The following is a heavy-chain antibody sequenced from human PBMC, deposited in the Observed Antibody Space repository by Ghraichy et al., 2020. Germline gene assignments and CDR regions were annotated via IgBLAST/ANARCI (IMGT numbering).Heavy chain of an antibody. J-gene: IGHJ3*02. CDR2: ISSSSSTI. D-gene: IGHD3-3*01. CDR1: GFTFSSYS. Sequence: GGSLRLSCAASGFTFSSYSMNWVRQAPGKGLEWVSYISSSSSTIYYADSVKGRFTISRDNAKNSLYLQMNSLRDEDTAVYYCARDFTIFGVVPDLGAFDIWVQGTMVTGSS. CDR3: ARDFTIFGVVPDLGAFDI. V-gene: IGHV3-48*02.